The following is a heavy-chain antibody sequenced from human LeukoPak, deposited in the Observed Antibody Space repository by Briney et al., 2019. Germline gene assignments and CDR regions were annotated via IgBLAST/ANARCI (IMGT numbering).Heavy chain of an antibody. D-gene: IGHD2-2*01. CDR3: XXXXXVVVPAASGFDY. V-gene: IGHV3-15*01. CDR1: GFTFSNAW. CDR2: IKSKTDGGTT. J-gene: IGHJ4*02. Sequence: GGSLRLSCAASGFTFSNAWMSWVRQAPGKGLEWVGRIKSKTDGGTTDYAAPVKGRFTISRDDSKNTLYLQMNSLKTEDTAVXXXXXXXXVVVPAASGFDYWGQGTLVTVSS.